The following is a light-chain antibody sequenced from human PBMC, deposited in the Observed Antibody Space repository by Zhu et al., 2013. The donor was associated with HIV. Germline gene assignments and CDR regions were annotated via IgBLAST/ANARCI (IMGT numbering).Light chain of an antibody. CDR3: QQYYSYPFT. V-gene: IGKV1-39*01. J-gene: IGKJ3*01. CDR1: QSISSY. CDR2: TAS. Sequence: DIQMTQSPSSLSASVGDRVTITCRASQSISSYLNWYQQKPGKAPKLLIYTASTLQSGVPSRFSGSGSGTDFTLTISCLQSEDFATYYCQQYYSYPFTFGPGTKVDIK.